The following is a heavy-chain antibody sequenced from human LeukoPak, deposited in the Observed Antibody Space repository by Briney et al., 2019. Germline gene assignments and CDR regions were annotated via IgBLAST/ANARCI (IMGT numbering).Heavy chain of an antibody. J-gene: IGHJ4*02. Sequence: SETLSLTCTVSGGSIATYYWSWIRQPAGKGLEWIGRIYDSGSTQYNRSLKSRVTMSVDRSRNQFSLKLSSVTAADTALYFCARDIRNSGSYYSDYWGRGTLVTVSS. V-gene: IGHV4-4*07. D-gene: IGHD3-10*01. CDR3: ARDIRNSGSYYSDY. CDR2: IYDSGST. CDR1: GGSIATYY.